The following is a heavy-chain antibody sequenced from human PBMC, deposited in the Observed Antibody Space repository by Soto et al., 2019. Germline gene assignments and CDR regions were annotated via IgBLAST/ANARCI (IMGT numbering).Heavy chain of an antibody. CDR3: AREGGGSWYLEF. CDR2: ISTYSGNT. Sequence: ASVKVSCKASGYTFTNYGISWERQAPGQGLEWMGWISTYSGNTNYAQKLQGRVSMTTDTSTRTAYMELRSLRSDDTAVYYCAREGGGSWYLEFWGRGTSVTVSS. CDR1: GYTFTNYG. J-gene: IGHJ2*01. D-gene: IGHD3-16*01. V-gene: IGHV1-18*01.